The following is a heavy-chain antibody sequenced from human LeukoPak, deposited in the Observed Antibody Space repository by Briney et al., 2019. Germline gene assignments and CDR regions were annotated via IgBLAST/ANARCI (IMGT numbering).Heavy chain of an antibody. CDR3: AKRSCSGGSCNFDY. CDR2: ISDSGGAT. Sequence: PGGSLRLSCAASGFTFCNYAMSWVRQAPGKGLEWVSAISDSGGATNCADSVKGRFTISRDNSKNTLYLQMNSLRAEDTAVYYCAKRSCSGGSCNFDYWGQGTLVTVSS. V-gene: IGHV3-23*01. J-gene: IGHJ4*02. CDR1: GFTFCNYA. D-gene: IGHD2-15*01.